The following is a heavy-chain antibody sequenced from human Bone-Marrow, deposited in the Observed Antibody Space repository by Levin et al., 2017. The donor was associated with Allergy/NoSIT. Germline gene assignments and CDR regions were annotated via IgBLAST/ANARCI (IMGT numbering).Heavy chain of an antibody. CDR1: GYTFTNYD. Sequence: GESLKISCRASGYTFTNYDINWVRQATGQGLEWMGWMSPNSGNTGYAQKFQGRVTMTRDTSLSTAYMELRSLTYDDTAIYYCARAPTRNKPTLPQNWFDPWGQGSLVTVSS. V-gene: IGHV1-8*01. D-gene: IGHD1/OR15-1a*01. CDR3: ARAPTRNKPTLPQNWFDP. CDR2: MSPNSGNT. J-gene: IGHJ5*02.